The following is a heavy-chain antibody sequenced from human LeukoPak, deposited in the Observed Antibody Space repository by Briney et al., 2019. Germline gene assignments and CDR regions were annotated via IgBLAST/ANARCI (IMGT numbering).Heavy chain of an antibody. Sequence: PGGSLRLSCAASGFTFNNYGMHWVRQAPGKGLEWVAVISYDGRNKHYPDSVKGRFTISRDISTDTLWLQMDSLRTEDTAEYYCAKGPLRGTAAAIDYWGQGTLVTVSS. D-gene: IGHD2-2*01. J-gene: IGHJ4*02. CDR3: AKGPLRGTAAAIDY. V-gene: IGHV3-30*18. CDR2: ISYDGRNK. CDR1: GFTFNNYG.